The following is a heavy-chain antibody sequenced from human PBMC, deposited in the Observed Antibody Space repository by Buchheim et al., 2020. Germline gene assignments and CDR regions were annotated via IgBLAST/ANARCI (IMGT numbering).Heavy chain of an antibody. Sequence: EVQLVESGGGLVQPGGSLRLSCAASGFTFSKYWMHWVRQAPGEALVWVSRISFDGTITNYADSVRGRFTISRDNAKNTLHLRMNSLGAEDTAVYYCARICGGSKWDVNSWGQGTL. CDR1: GFTFSKYW. D-gene: IGHD2-21*01. CDR2: ISFDGTIT. V-gene: IGHV3-74*01. J-gene: IGHJ5*02. CDR3: ARICGGSKWDVNS.